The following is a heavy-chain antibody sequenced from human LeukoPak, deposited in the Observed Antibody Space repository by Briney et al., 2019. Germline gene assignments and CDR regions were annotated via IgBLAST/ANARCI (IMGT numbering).Heavy chain of an antibody. CDR3: ARFGGWYAFDI. CDR1: GGSFSGYY. Sequence: SETLSLTRAVYGGSFSGYYWSWIRQPPGKGLEWIGEINHSGSTNYNPSLKSRVTISVDTSKNQSSLKLSSVTAADTAVYYCARFGGWYAFDIRGQGTMVTVSS. V-gene: IGHV4-34*01. D-gene: IGHD6-19*01. J-gene: IGHJ3*02. CDR2: INHSGST.